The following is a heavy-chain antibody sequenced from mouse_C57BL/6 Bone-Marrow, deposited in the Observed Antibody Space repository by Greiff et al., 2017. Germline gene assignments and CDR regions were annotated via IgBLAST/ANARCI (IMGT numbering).Heavy chain of an antibody. V-gene: IGHV1-62-2*01. CDR2: FYPGSGSI. Sequence: VQLQQSGAELVKPGASVKLSCKASGYTFTEYTIHWVKQRSGQGLEWIGGFYPGSGSIKYNEKFKDKATLTEDKSSSTVYMELSRLTSEDAAVYFCAGHADDYERGGFDYWGQGTTVTVSS. CDR3: AGHADDYERGGFDY. CDR1: GYTFTEYT. D-gene: IGHD2-4*01. J-gene: IGHJ2*01.